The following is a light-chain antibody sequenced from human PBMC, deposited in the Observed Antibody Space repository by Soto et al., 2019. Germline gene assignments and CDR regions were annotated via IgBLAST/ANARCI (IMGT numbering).Light chain of an antibody. Sequence: QSVLTQPASVSGSPGQSITISCTGTSSDVGSYNLVSWYQQHPGKAPKLMIYEGSKRPSGVSNRFSGSKSGNTASLTISGLQAEDEADYYCGSYAGSSLVFGGGTKLTVL. J-gene: IGLJ2*01. CDR1: SSDVGSYNL. V-gene: IGLV2-23*01. CDR2: EGS. CDR3: GSYAGSSLV.